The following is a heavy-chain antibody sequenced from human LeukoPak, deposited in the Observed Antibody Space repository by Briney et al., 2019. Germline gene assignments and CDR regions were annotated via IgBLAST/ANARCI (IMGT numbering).Heavy chain of an antibody. Sequence: VASVKVSCKASGYTFTSYDINWVRQATGQGLEWMGWMNPNSGNTGYAQKFQGRVTITRNTSISTAYMELSSLRSEDTAEYYCARGGDEGDWFDPWGQGTLVTVSS. V-gene: IGHV1-8*03. CDR3: ARGGDEGDWFDP. CDR1: GYTFTSYD. D-gene: IGHD3-10*01. J-gene: IGHJ5*02. CDR2: MNPNSGNT.